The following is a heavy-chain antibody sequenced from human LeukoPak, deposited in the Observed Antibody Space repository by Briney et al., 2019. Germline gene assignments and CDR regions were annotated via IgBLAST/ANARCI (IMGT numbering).Heavy chain of an antibody. CDR1: GFTFDDYA. Sequence: GGSLRLSCAASGFTFDDYAMHWVRQAPGKGLEWVSGISWNSGSIGYADSVKGRFTISRDNAKNSLYLQMNSLRAEDTAVYYCARDTFWFGEPRLGDYWGQGTLVTVSS. D-gene: IGHD3-10*01. CDR3: ARDTFWFGEPRLGDY. CDR2: ISWNSGSI. V-gene: IGHV3-9*01. J-gene: IGHJ4*02.